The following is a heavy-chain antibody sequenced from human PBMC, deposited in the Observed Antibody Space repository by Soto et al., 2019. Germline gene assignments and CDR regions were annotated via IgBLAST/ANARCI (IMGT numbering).Heavy chain of an antibody. D-gene: IGHD1-26*01. V-gene: IGHV4-39*01. J-gene: IGHJ4*02. Sequence: PSETLSLTCTVSGGSISSSSYYWGWIRQPPGKGLEWIGSIYYSGSTYYNPSLKSRVTISVDTSKNQFSLKLSSVTAADTAVYYCATRGADRTFSFDYWGQGALVTVSS. CDR1: GGSISSSSYY. CDR2: IYYSGST. CDR3: ATRGADRTFSFDY.